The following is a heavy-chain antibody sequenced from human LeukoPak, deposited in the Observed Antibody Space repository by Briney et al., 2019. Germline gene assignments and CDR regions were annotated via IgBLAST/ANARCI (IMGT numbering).Heavy chain of an antibody. J-gene: IGHJ5*02. Sequence: PSQTLSLTCTVSGGSISSGSYYWSWIRQPAGKGLEWIGRIYTSGSTNYNPSLKSRVTISVDTSKNQFSLKLSSVTAADTAVYYCASSGSDSAPAWWFDPWGQGTLVTVSS. D-gene: IGHD1-26*01. V-gene: IGHV4-61*02. CDR2: IYTSGST. CDR1: GGSISSGSYY. CDR3: ASSGSDSAPAWWFDP.